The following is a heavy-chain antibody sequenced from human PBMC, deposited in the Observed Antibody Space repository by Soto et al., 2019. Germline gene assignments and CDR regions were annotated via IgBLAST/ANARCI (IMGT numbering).Heavy chain of an antibody. V-gene: IGHV3-23*01. CDR2: ISTRGGRT. CDR3: AKEFYYDASGQYSDLYFDS. CDR1: GFSFSSYA. J-gene: IGHJ4*02. D-gene: IGHD3-22*01. Sequence: PGGSLRLSCAASGFSFSSYAMSWVRQAPPQGLEWVSSISTRGGRTYYADSVKGRFSISRDNSANAVYLDMDNLRAEGTGIYYCAKEFYYDASGQYSDLYFDSWGQGALVTVSS.